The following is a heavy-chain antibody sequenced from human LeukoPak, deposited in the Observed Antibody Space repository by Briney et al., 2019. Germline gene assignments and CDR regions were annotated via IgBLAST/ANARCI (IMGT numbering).Heavy chain of an antibody. CDR1: GFTFSSYW. CDR2: IKQDGSEK. Sequence: PGGSLRLSCAASGFTFSSYWMSWVRQAPGKGLEWVANIKQDGSEKYYVDSVKGRFTISRDNAKNSLYLQMNSLRAEDTAVYYCARHPEKIAAAGPTYYYYYMDVWGKGTTVTVSS. V-gene: IGHV3-7*01. CDR3: ARHPEKIAAAGPTYYYYYMDV. J-gene: IGHJ6*03. D-gene: IGHD6-13*01.